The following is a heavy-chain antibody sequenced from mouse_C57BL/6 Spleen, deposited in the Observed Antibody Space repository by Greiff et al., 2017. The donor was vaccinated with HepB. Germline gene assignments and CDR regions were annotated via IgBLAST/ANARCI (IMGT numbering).Heavy chain of an antibody. J-gene: IGHJ1*03. CDR3: ARIDYYGSSYRYFDV. CDR2: INPNNGGT. D-gene: IGHD1-1*01. Sequence: EVKLMESGPELVKPGASVKIPCKASGYTFTDYNMDWVKQSHGKSLEWIGDINPNNGGTIYNQKFKGKATLTVDKSSSTAYMELRSLTSEDTAVYYCARIDYYGSSYRYFDVWGTGTTVTVSS. CDR1: GYTFTDYN. V-gene: IGHV1-18*01.